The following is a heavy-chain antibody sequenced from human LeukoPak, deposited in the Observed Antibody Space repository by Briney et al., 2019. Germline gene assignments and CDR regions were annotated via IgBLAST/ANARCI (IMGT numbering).Heavy chain of an antibody. Sequence: SETLSLTCTVSGGSISSYYWSWIRQPPGKGLEWIGYIYHSGSTNYNPSLKSRVTISVDTSKNQLSLKLNSVTAADTAVYYCARVNINNWHSCDYWGQGTLVTVSS. CDR2: IYHSGST. D-gene: IGHD1-1*01. J-gene: IGHJ4*02. CDR1: GGSISSYY. CDR3: ARVNINNWHSCDY. V-gene: IGHV4-59*12.